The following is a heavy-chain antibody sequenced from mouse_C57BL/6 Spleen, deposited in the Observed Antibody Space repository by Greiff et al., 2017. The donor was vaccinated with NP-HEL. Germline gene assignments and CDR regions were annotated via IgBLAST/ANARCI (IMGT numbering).Heavy chain of an antibody. Sequence: QVQLKQPGAELVKPGASVKMSCKASGYTFTSYWITWVKQRPGQGLEWIGDIYPGSGSTNYNEKFKSKATLTVDTSSSTAYMQLSSLTSEDSAVYYCARDWGTRAWFAYWGQGTLVTVSA. CDR2: IYPGSGST. D-gene: IGHD4-1*01. CDR1: GYTFTSYW. CDR3: ARDWGTRAWFAY. V-gene: IGHV1-55*01. J-gene: IGHJ3*01.